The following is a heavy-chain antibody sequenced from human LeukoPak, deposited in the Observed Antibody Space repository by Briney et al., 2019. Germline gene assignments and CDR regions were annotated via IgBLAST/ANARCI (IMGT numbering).Heavy chain of an antibody. V-gene: IGHV3-23*01. CDR2: ISGSGGST. D-gene: IGHD3-3*01. J-gene: IGHJ5*02. Sequence: AISGSGGSTYYADSVKGRFTISRDNSKNTLYLQMNRLRAEDTALYYCAKDGLRFLEWFDPWGQGTLVTVSS. CDR3: AKDGLRFLEWFDP.